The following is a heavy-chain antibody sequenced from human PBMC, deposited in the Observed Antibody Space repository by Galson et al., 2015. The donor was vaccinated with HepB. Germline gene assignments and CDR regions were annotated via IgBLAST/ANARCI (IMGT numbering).Heavy chain of an antibody. CDR1: GFSLSTSGVG. CDR2: IYWDDDK. D-gene: IGHD6-19*01. V-gene: IGHV2-5*02. CDR3: AHSSSSSGLRGPHWYFDL. Sequence: PALVKPTQTLTLTCTFSGFSLSTSGVGVGWIRQPPGKALEWLALIYWDDDKRYSPSLKSRLTITKDTSKNQVVLTMTNMDPVDTASYYCAHSSSSSGLRGPHWYFDLWGRGTLVTVSS. J-gene: IGHJ2*01.